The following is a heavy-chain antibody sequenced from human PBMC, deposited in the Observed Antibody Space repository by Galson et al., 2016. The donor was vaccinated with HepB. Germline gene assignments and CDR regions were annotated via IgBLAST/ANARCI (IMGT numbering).Heavy chain of an antibody. CDR1: GFTFSSYW. CDR2: IKQDGSGK. J-gene: IGHJ4*02. Sequence: SLRLSCATSGFTFSSYWMSWVRQAPGQGLEWVAKIKQDGSGKYYADSVKGRFTTSRDNAHNSLYLQMDSLRAEDSAIYFCTRDIERVGATLYFDYWGRGTLVTVSS. CDR3: TRDIERVGATLYFDY. V-gene: IGHV3-7*01. D-gene: IGHD1-26*01.